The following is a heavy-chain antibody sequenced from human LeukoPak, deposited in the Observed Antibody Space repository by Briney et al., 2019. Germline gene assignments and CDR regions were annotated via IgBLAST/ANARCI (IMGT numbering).Heavy chain of an antibody. V-gene: IGHV3-23*01. Sequence: GGSLRLSCAASGFTFSDYVMSWVRQAPGKGLEWVSAISRSGGSTYYADSVKGRFTISRDNSKNTLYLQMNSLRAEDTAVYYCAELVPRGYSSGLLDYWGQGTLVTVSS. CDR3: AELVPRGYSSGLLDY. J-gene: IGHJ4*02. D-gene: IGHD3-22*01. CDR2: ISRSGGST. CDR1: GFTFSDYV.